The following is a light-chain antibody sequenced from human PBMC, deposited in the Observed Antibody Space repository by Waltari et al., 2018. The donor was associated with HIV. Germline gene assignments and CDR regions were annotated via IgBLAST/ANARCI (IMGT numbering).Light chain of an antibody. CDR1: SSDIGYFDS. Sequence: QSALTQPRSVSGSPGQSVTIPCTGTSSDIGYFDSVSRYQQFPGKATKVIIYEVHQRPSGVPDRFTGSKSGITASLTIAGLQGEDEADYYCCSYAGAYTYVFGTGTKVTVL. CDR3: CSYAGAYTYV. CDR2: EVH. V-gene: IGLV2-11*01. J-gene: IGLJ1*01.